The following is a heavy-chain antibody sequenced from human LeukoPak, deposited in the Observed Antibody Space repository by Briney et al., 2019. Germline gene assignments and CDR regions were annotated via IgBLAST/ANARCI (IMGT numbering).Heavy chain of an antibody. D-gene: IGHD3-10*01. Sequence: NPSQTLSLTCAVYGGSFSGYQWSWIRQPPGKGLECIGEINHSGSTNHNPSLKSRVTISVDTSKNQFSLKLSSVTAADTAVYYCARPGQLGSLYYGLDVWGQGTTVTVS. CDR1: GGSFSGYQ. CDR2: INHSGST. V-gene: IGHV4-34*01. J-gene: IGHJ6*02. CDR3: ARPGQLGSLYYGLDV.